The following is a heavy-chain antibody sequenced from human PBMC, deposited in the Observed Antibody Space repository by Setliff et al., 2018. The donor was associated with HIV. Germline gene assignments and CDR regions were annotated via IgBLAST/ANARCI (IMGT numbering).Heavy chain of an antibody. CDR3: SRVLAGWTVTSYNYYYMDA. CDR1: GGPVNSGAYY. J-gene: IGHJ6*03. V-gene: IGHV4-31*03. D-gene: IGHD4-17*01. CDR2: IFYSGST. Sequence: LSLTCTVSGGPVNSGAYYWSWIRQHPVKGLEWIGYIFYSGSTFYTPSLKSRLNISVDTSKNQFSLKLHSVTAADPAVYYCSRVLAGWTVTSYNYYYMDAWGKGTTVTVS.